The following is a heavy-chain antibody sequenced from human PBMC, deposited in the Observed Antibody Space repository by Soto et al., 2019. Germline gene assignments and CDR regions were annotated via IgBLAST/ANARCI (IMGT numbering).Heavy chain of an antibody. CDR2: ISGSGGST. CDR1: GFTFSSYA. CDR3: AKDPRIAAAGAYYYYYGMDV. J-gene: IGHJ6*02. V-gene: IGHV3-23*01. Sequence: GGSLRLSCAASGFTFSSYAMSWVRQAPGKGLEWVSAISGSGGSTYYADSVKGRFTISRDNSKNTLYLQMNSLRAEDTAVYYCAKDPRIAAAGAYYYYYGMDVWGQGTTVTVSS. D-gene: IGHD6-13*01.